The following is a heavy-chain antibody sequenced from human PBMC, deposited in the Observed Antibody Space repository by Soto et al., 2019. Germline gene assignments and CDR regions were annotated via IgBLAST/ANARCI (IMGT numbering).Heavy chain of an antibody. CDR2: ITTAGDT. Sequence: EVQLVESGGGLVQPGGSLRLSCAASGFTFSNYDMHWVRQVTGKGLEWVSGITTAGDTYYPGSVKGRFTISREKAKNSLYLKMNSLSAGDTAVYYCARELHGGSYGMDVWGQGTTSPSP. J-gene: IGHJ6*02. CDR1: GFTFSNYD. CDR3: ARELHGGSYGMDV. V-gene: IGHV3-13*01.